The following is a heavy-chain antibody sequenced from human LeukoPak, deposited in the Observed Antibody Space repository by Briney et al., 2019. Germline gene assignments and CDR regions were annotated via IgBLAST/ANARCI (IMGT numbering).Heavy chain of an antibody. D-gene: IGHD2-21*02. CDR3: ARDYCGGDCYSSYYFDY. Sequence: ASVKVSCKASGYTFISYSMNWVRQAPGQGLEWMGIINPSGGSTSYAQKFQGRVTMTRDMSTSTVYMELSSLRSEDTAVYYCARDYCGGDCYSSYYFDYWGQGTLVTVSS. V-gene: IGHV1-46*01. CDR2: INPSGGST. CDR1: GYTFISYS. J-gene: IGHJ4*02.